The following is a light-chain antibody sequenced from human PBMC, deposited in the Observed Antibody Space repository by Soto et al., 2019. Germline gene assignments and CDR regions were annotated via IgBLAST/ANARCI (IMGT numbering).Light chain of an antibody. CDR1: QTISGW. J-gene: IGKJ1*01. V-gene: IGKV1-5*01. CDR3: QQYQSYPWT. CDR2: DAS. Sequence: DVQMTQSPSTLSAAVGDGVTITCRASQTISGWLAWYQQRPGKAPKLLISDASSLRSGVPSRFSGSGSGTEVTLTISSLQPDDFGSYYCQQYQSYPWTFGHGTKVEV.